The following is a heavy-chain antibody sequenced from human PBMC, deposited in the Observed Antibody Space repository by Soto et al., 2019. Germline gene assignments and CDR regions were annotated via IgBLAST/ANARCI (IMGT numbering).Heavy chain of an antibody. CDR2: IYPGDSDT. CDR3: ARSITMVRGVINNWFDP. V-gene: IGHV5-51*01. J-gene: IGHJ5*02. Sequence: GESLKISCKGSGYSFTSYWIGWVRQMPGKGLEWMGIIYPGDSDTRYSPSFQGQVTISADKSISTAYLQWSSLKASDTAMYYCARSITMVRGVINNWFDPWGQGTLVTVSS. CDR1: GYSFTSYW. D-gene: IGHD3-10*01.